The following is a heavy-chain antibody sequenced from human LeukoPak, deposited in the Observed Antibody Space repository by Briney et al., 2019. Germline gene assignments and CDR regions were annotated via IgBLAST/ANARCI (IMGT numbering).Heavy chain of an antibody. Sequence: GGSLRLSCAASGFTFSSYSMNWVRQAPGKGLEWVSSISSSSSYIYYADSVKGRFTISRDNAKNSLYLQMNSLRAEDTAVYYCAPLEGFYDILTGYWDYWGQGTLVTVSS. CDR2: ISSSSSYI. D-gene: IGHD3-9*01. CDR1: GFTFSSYS. J-gene: IGHJ4*02. CDR3: APLEGFYDILTGYWDY. V-gene: IGHV3-21*01.